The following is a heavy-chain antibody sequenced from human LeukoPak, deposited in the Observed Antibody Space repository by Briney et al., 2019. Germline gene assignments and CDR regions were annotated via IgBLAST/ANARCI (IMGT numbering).Heavy chain of an antibody. CDR3: ARGSGVPAATFDY. CDR2: INHSGST. Sequence: SETLSLTCAVYGGSFSGYYWSWNRQPPGKGLEWIGEINHSGSTNYNPSLKSRVTISVDTSKNQFSLKLSSVTAADTAVYYCARGSGVPAATFDYWGQGTLVTVSS. J-gene: IGHJ4*02. D-gene: IGHD2-2*01. V-gene: IGHV4-34*01. CDR1: GGSFSGYY.